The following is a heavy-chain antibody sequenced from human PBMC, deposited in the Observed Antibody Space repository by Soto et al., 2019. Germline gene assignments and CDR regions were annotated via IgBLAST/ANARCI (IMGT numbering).Heavy chain of an antibody. CDR2: IIPIFGTA. Sequence: VKVSCTAFGGTFISYAIIWVRQAPGQGLEWMGGIIPIFGTANYAQKFQGRVTITADESTSTAYMELSSLRSEDTAVYYCASFNRFGAFTRPYYYYGMDVWGQGTTVTGSS. CDR1: GGTFISYA. D-gene: IGHD3-16*01. J-gene: IGHJ6*02. CDR3: ASFNRFGAFTRPYYYYGMDV. V-gene: IGHV1-69*13.